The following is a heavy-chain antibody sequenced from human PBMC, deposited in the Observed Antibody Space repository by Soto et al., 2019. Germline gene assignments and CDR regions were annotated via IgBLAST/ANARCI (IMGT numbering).Heavy chain of an antibody. V-gene: IGHV4-30-4*01. CDR1: GGSISSGGYS. Sequence: PSETLSLTCAVSGGSISSGGYSWSWIRQPPGKGLEWIGYIYYSGSTYYNPSLKSRVTISVDTSKNQFSLKLSSVTAADTAVYYCARAWDSDSSDAFDVWGQGTMVTVSS. J-gene: IGHJ3*01. D-gene: IGHD1-26*01. CDR3: ARAWDSDSSDAFDV. CDR2: IYYSGST.